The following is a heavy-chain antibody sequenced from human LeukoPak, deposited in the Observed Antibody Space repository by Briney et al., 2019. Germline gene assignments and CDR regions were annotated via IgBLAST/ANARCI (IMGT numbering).Heavy chain of an antibody. J-gene: IGHJ3*01. Sequence: DSVKVSCKASGHSFSAFYMHWVRQVPGPGRELMGRIYPLRSDTKYTQKFQGRVILTRDKSISTAYLEFTRLTSDDTAMYYCASFTVSLNAFDLWGQGTMVTISS. CDR3: ASFTVSLNAFDL. CDR2: IYPLRSDT. D-gene: IGHD5/OR15-5a*01. V-gene: IGHV1-2*06. CDR1: GHSFSAFY.